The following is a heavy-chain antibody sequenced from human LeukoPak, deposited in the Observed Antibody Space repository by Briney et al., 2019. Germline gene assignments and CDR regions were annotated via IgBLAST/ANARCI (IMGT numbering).Heavy chain of an antibody. Sequence: SETLSLTCAVYGGSFSGYYWSWIRQPPGKGLEWIGEINHSGSTNYNPSLKSRVTISVDTPKNQFSLKLSSVTAADTAVYYCARDKGSSGLDYWGQGTLVTVSS. D-gene: IGHD6-25*01. CDR2: INHSGST. CDR3: ARDKGSSGLDY. CDR1: GGSFSGYY. J-gene: IGHJ4*02. V-gene: IGHV4-34*01.